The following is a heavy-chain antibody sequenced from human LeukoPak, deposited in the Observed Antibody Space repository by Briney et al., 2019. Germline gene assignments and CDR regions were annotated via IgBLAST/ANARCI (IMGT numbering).Heavy chain of an antibody. CDR1: GYSISSGYY. Sequence: PSETLSLTCAVSGYSISSGYYWGWIRQPPGKGLKWIGSIYHSGSTYYNPSLKSRVTISVDTSKNQFSLKLSSVTAADTAVYYCASSGYCSGGSYFRAGAFDIWGQGTMVTVSS. CDR2: IYHSGST. CDR3: ASSGYCSGGSYFRAGAFDI. J-gene: IGHJ3*02. D-gene: IGHD2-15*01. V-gene: IGHV4-38-2*01.